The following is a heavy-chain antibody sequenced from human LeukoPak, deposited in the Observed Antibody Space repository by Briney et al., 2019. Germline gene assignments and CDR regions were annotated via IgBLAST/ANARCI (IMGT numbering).Heavy chain of an antibody. J-gene: IGHJ5*02. Sequence: SETLSLTCTVSGGSISSSSYYWGWIRQPPGKGLEWIGSIYYSGSTYYNPSLKSRVTISVDTSKNQFSLKLSSVTAADTAVYYCARGIPDYDILPGGWFDPWGQGTLVTVSS. CDR2: IYYSGST. V-gene: IGHV4-39*07. CDR3: ARGIPDYDILPGGWFDP. D-gene: IGHD3-9*01. CDR1: GGSISSSSYY.